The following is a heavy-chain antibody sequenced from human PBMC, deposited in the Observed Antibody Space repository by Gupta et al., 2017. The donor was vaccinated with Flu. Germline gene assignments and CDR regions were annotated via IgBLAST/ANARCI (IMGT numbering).Heavy chain of an antibody. CDR2: INPSGGST. Sequence: QVQLVQSGAEVKKPGASVKVSCKASGYTFTSYYMHWVRQAPGQGLEWMGKINPSGGSTSYAQKFQGRVTMTRDTSTSTVYMELSSLRSEDTAVYYCARDPPLHSSGYYKDAFDIWGQGTMVTVSS. CDR3: ARDPPLHSSGYYKDAFDI. CDR1: GYTFTSYY. D-gene: IGHD3-22*01. V-gene: IGHV1-46*01. J-gene: IGHJ3*02.